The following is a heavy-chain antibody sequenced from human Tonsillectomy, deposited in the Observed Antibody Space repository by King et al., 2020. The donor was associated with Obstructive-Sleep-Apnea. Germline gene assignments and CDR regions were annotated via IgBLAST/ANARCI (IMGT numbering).Heavy chain of an antibody. V-gene: IGHV3-7*01. D-gene: IGHD1-26*01. Sequence: VQLVESGGGLVQPGGSLRLSCAASGFTFSTYWMTWVRQAPGKGLEWVANIKQDGTETYYVDSVKGRFTISRDNAKSSLYLQMNSLRAEDTAVYYCARDKLMNSYTGSYFPYWGREPWSPPPQ. CDR1: GFTFSTYW. J-gene: IGHJ4*02. CDR2: IKQDGTET. CDR3: ARDKLMNSYTGSYFPY.